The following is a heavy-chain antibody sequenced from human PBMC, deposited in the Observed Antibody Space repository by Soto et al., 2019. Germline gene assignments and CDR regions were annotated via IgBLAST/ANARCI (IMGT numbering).Heavy chain of an antibody. CDR2: IDPSDSYT. D-gene: IGHD3-9*01. J-gene: IGHJ6*02. V-gene: IGHV5-10-1*01. Sequence: PGESLKISCKGSGYSFTSYWISWVRQMPGKGQEWMGRIDPSDSYTNYSPSFQGHVTISADKSISTAYLQWSSLKASDTAMYYCARHAHYDIFGAHVIPNYYYGMDVWGQGTTVTVSS. CDR1: GYSFTSYW. CDR3: ARHAHYDIFGAHVIPNYYYGMDV.